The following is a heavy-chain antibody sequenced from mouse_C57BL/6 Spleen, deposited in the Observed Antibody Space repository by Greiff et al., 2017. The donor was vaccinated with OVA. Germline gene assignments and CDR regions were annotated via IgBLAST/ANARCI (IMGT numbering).Heavy chain of an antibody. CDR1: GFTFTSYW. Sequence: VKLQQPGAELVKPGASVKLSCKTSGFTFTSYWMHWVKQRPGRGLEWIGRIDPNSGGTKYNEKFKSKATLTVDKPSSPAYMQLSSLTSEDSAVYYCARDGSSYHSYAMDYWGQGTSVTVSS. CDR3: ARDGSSYHSYAMDY. V-gene: IGHV1-72*01. CDR2: IDPNSGGT. J-gene: IGHJ4*01. D-gene: IGHD1-1*01.